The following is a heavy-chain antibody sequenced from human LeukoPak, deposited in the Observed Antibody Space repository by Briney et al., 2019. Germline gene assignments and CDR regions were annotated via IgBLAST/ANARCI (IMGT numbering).Heavy chain of an antibody. CDR2: ISGSGGST. Sequence: GGSLRLSCAASGFTFSSYAMSWVRQAPGKGLEWVSAISGSGGSTYYADSVKGRFTISRDNSKNTLYLQMNSLRAEDTAVYYCAKEGGDVLLWLGELLPRIYFDYWGQGTLVTVSS. CDR3: AKEGGDVLLWLGELLPRIYFDY. J-gene: IGHJ4*02. V-gene: IGHV3-23*01. D-gene: IGHD3-10*01. CDR1: GFTFSSYA.